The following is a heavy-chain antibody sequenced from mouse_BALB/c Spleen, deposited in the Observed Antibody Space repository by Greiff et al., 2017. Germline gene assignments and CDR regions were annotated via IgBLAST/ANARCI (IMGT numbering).Heavy chain of an antibody. V-gene: IGHV5-4*02. CDR2: ISDGGSYT. CDR3: ARDRDYYGSSAYYAMDY. Sequence: EVQRVESGGGLVKPGGSLKLSCAASGFTFSDYYMYWVRQTPEKRLEWVATISDGGSYTYYPDSVKGRFTISRDNAKNNLYLQMSSLKSEDTAMYYCARDRDYYGSSAYYAMDYWGQGTSVTVSS. D-gene: IGHD1-1*01. CDR1: GFTFSDYY. J-gene: IGHJ4*01.